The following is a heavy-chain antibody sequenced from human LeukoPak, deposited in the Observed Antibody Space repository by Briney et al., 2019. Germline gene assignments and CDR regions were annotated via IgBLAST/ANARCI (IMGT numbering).Heavy chain of an antibody. CDR3: ARHGAPNYGSGSYYSVFYYYYMDV. CDR2: TYTSGST. CDR1: GGSISGYN. J-gene: IGHJ6*03. D-gene: IGHD3-10*01. Sequence: SSETLSLTSTVSGGSISGYNWRWIRQPPGQGLEGIGYTYTSGSTNYNTSLKSRVTISVATSKNRFSLKLSSVTAADTAVYYCARHGAPNYGSGSYYSVFYYYYMDVWGKGTTVTVSS. V-gene: IGHV4-4*09.